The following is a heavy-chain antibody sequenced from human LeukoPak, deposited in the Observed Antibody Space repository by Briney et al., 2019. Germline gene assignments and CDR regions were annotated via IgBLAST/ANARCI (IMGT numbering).Heavy chain of an antibody. CDR3: ARGVDY. CDR2: INSDGSST. CDR1: GFTFSSYW. V-gene: IGHV3-74*01. J-gene: IGHJ4*02. Sequence: GGSLSLSCAASGFTFSSYWVDWVRQAPGKRLVWVSRINSDGSSTSYADSVKGRFTISRDNAKNTLYLQMNSLRAEDTAVYYCARGVDYWGQGTLVTVSS.